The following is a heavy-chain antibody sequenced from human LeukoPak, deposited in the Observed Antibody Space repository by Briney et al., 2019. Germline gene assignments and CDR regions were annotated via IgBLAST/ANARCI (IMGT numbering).Heavy chain of an antibody. CDR1: GGTFSSYA. D-gene: IGHD6-13*01. J-gene: IGHJ5*02. Sequence: ASVKVSCKASGGTFSSYAISWVRQAPGQRLEWMGWINAGNGNTKYSQKFQGRVTITRDTSASTAYMELSSLRSEDTAVYYCARGGIPGIAAAGLDPWGQGTLVTVSS. V-gene: IGHV1-3*01. CDR3: ARGGIPGIAAAGLDP. CDR2: INAGNGNT.